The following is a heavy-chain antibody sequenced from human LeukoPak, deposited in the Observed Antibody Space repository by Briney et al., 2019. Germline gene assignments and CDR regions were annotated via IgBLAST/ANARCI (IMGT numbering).Heavy chain of an antibody. CDR3: AKDRAVPSAGMFDY. D-gene: IGHD6-19*01. Sequence: GGSLRLSCAASGFTFSSYAMHWVRQAPGKGLEWVAVISYDGSNKYYADSVKGRFTISRDNSKNTLYLQMNSLRAEDTAVYYCAKDRAVPSAGMFDYWGQGTLVTVSS. V-gene: IGHV3-30*04. J-gene: IGHJ4*02. CDR1: GFTFSSYA. CDR2: ISYDGSNK.